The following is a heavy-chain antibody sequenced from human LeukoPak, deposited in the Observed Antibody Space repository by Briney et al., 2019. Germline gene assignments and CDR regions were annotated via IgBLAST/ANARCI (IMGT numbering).Heavy chain of an antibody. J-gene: IGHJ6*04. Sequence: GGSLRLSCAASGFTFSSYGMSWVRQAPGKGLEWVSTISDSGGNTYYADSGKGRFTISRDNAKNSLYLQMNSLRAEDTAVYYCAELGITMIEGVWGKGTTVTISS. D-gene: IGHD3-22*01. CDR1: GFTFSSYG. CDR3: AELGITMIEGV. CDR2: ISDSGGNT. V-gene: IGHV3-23*01.